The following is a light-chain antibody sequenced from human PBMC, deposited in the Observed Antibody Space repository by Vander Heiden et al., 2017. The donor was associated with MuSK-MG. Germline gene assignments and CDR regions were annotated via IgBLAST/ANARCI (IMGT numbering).Light chain of an antibody. Sequence: DIQMPQSPSSLSASVGDRVTIPCRASQSISSYLNWYQQKPGKAPKLLIYAASSLQSGIPSRFSGSGSGTDFTLTISSLQPEDFAVYYCQQNYSSPPFTFGHGTKVEIK. V-gene: IGKV1-39*01. J-gene: IGKJ2*01. CDR2: AAS. CDR1: QSISSY. CDR3: QQNYSSPPFT.